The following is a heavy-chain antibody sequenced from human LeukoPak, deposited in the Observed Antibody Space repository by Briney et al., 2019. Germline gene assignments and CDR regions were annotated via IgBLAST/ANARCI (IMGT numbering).Heavy chain of an antibody. CDR2: ISGSGGST. D-gene: IGHD5-18*01. V-gene: IGHV3-23*01. CDR3: AKDPLIQLWSYRFDY. CDR1: GFTFSSYA. Sequence: GGSLRLSCAASGFTFSSYAMSWVRQAPGKGLEWVSAISGSGGSTCYADCVKGRFTISRDNSKNTLYLQMNSLRAEDTAVYYCAKDPLIQLWSYRFDYWGQGTLVTVSS. J-gene: IGHJ4*02.